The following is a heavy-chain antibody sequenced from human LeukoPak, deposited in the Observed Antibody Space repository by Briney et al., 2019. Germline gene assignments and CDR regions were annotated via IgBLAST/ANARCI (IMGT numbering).Heavy chain of an antibody. Sequence: SQTLSLTCAISGDSVSSNSVAWNWIRQSPSRGLEWLGRTYYRSKWENDYAVSVKSRITINADTSKNQFSLHLNSVTPEDTAVYYCARYVWGSYRYFDPWGQGTLVTVSS. J-gene: IGHJ5*02. CDR1: GDSVSSNSVA. CDR2: TYYRSKWEN. D-gene: IGHD3-16*02. V-gene: IGHV6-1*01. CDR3: ARYVWGSYRYFDP.